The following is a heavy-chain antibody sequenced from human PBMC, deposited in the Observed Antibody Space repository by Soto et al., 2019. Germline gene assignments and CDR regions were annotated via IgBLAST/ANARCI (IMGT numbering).Heavy chain of an antibody. J-gene: IGHJ5*02. V-gene: IGHV1-18*04. Sequence: ASVKVSGKASGYTFTSYGISWVRQAPGQGLEWMGWISAYNGNTNYAQKLQGRVTMTTDTSTSTAYMELRSLRSGDTAVYYCARDYYDFWSGYLTPNWFDPWGQGTLVPVSS. CDR2: ISAYNGNT. CDR3: ARDYYDFWSGYLTPNWFDP. CDR1: GYTFTSYG. D-gene: IGHD3-3*01.